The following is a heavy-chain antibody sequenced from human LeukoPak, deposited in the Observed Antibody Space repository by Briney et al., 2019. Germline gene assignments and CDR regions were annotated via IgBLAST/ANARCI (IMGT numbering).Heavy chain of an antibody. V-gene: IGHV4-30-2*01. Sequence: SETLSLTCAVSGGSISSGGYSWRWIRQPPGKGLEWIGYIYHSGSTYYHPSLKSRVTISVDRSKNQYSLKLSSVTAADTAVYYCARVKCSSGCPFDYWGQGTLVTVSS. D-gene: IGHD6-19*01. CDR3: ARVKCSSGCPFDY. J-gene: IGHJ4*02. CDR1: GGSISSGGYS. CDR2: IYHSGST.